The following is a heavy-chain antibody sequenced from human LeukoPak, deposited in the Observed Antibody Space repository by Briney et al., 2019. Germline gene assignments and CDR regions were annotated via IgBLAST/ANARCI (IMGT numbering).Heavy chain of an antibody. CDR1: GGSLSSYY. Sequence: SETLSLTCTVSGGSLSSYYWSWIRQPPGKGLEWIGYIYYSGSTNYNPSLKSRVTISVDTSKNQFSLKLSSVNAADKAVYYCARHGPGVAPFDYWGQGTLVTVSS. V-gene: IGHV4-59*08. D-gene: IGHD2-15*01. J-gene: IGHJ4*02. CDR3: ARHGPGVAPFDY. CDR2: IYYSGST.